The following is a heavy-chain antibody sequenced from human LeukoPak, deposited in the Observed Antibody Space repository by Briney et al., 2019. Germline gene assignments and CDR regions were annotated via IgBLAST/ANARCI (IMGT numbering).Heavy chain of an antibody. D-gene: IGHD5-18*01. CDR3: AKDRGYSHGFDY. V-gene: IGHV3-30*18. CDR2: ISYDGRNK. Sequence: QTGGSLRLSCAASGFTFSSYGMHWVRQAPGKGLEWVAAISYDGRNKEYVDSVKGRFTISRDNSKNTLYLQMNSLRAEDTAVYNCAKDRGYSHGFDYWGQGTLVTVSS. CDR1: GFTFSSYG. J-gene: IGHJ4*02.